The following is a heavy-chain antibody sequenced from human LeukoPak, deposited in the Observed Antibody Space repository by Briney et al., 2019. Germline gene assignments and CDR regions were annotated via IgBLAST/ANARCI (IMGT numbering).Heavy chain of an antibody. V-gene: IGHV3-7*01. CDR1: GFTFSSYW. J-gene: IGHJ3*02. D-gene: IGHD3-22*01. CDR3: ATLLLRYYDSSGDAFDI. Sequence: PGGSLRLSCAASGFTFSSYWMSWVRQAPGKGLEWVANIKQDGSEKYYVDSVKGRFTISRDNAKNSLYLQMNSLRAEDTAVYYCATLLLRYYDSSGDAFDIWGQGTMVTVSS. CDR2: IKQDGSEK.